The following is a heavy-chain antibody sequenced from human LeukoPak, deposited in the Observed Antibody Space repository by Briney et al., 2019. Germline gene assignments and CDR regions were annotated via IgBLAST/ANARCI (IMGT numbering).Heavy chain of an antibody. CDR1: GGSISSSSYY. CDR3: ASGSPRGYSYGLVDY. J-gene: IGHJ4*02. Sequence: SETLSLTCTVSGGSISSSSYYWGWIRQPPGKGLERIGSIYYSGSTYYNPSLKSRVTISVDTSKNQFSLKLSSVTAADTAVYYCASGSPRGYSYGLVDYWGQGTLVTVSS. D-gene: IGHD5-18*01. V-gene: IGHV4-39*07. CDR2: IYYSGST.